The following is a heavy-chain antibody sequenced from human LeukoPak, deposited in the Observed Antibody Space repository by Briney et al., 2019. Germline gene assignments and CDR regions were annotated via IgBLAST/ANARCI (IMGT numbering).Heavy chain of an antibody. Sequence: PGGSLRLSCAASGFTFSSHSMSWVRQAPGKGLEWVSYISSSGSTIYYADSVKGRFTISRDNGKNSLYLQMNSLRAEDTAVYYCAGGLSDYYYTVGYWGQGTLVTVSS. CDR2: ISSSGSTI. D-gene: IGHD3-22*01. CDR3: AGGLSDYYYTVGY. J-gene: IGHJ4*02. CDR1: GFTFSSHS. V-gene: IGHV3-48*04.